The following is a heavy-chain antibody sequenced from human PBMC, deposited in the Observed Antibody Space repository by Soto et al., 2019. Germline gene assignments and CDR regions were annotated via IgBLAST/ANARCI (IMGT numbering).Heavy chain of an antibody. CDR3: AREYTAWPLAYGLDV. J-gene: IGHJ6*02. CDR1: GFTFITYS. Sequence: PVESLRISCVGSGFTFITYSINWVRQAPGKGLEWVSSISSRSDIYYADSVKGRFTISGDNAKNSVSLQMNSLRAEDTAAYYCAREYTAWPLAYGLDVWGQGTTVTVSS. V-gene: IGHV3-21*01. CDR2: ISSRSDI. D-gene: IGHD2-2*02.